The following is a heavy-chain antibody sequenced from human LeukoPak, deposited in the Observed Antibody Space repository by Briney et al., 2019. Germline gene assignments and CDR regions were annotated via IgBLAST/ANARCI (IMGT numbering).Heavy chain of an antibody. D-gene: IGHD3/OR15-3a*01. CDR3: AKEIGPLDP. CDR2: ISGSGDYT. CDR1: GFTFSSYA. J-gene: IGHJ5*02. Sequence: GGSPRLSCAASGFTFSSYAMTWVRQAPGKGLEWVSTISGSGDYTYYADSVKGRFTISRDNSKNTLYLQMNSLSAEDTAVYYCAKEIGPLDPGGQGTLVPVS. V-gene: IGHV3-23*01.